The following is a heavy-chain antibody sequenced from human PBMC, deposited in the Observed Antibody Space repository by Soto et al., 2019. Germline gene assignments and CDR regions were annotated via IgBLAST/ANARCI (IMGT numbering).Heavy chain of an antibody. CDR2: INPNSGGT. CDR1: GYTFTGYY. J-gene: IGHJ4*02. CDR3: ARDASGSYGGKDFDY. Sequence: ASVKVSCKASGYTFTGYYMHGVRQAPGQGLEWMGWINPNSGGTNYAQKFQGRVTMTRDTSISTAYMELSRLRSDDTAVYYCARDASGSYGGKDFDYWGQGTLVTVSS. D-gene: IGHD1-26*01. V-gene: IGHV1-2*02.